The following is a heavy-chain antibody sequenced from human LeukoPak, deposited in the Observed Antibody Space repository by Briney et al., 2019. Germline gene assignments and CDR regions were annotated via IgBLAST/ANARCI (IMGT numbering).Heavy chain of an antibody. CDR2: IYHSGST. Sequence: SETLSLTCTVSGGSISSDYWSWIRQPPGKGLEWIGYIYHSGSTYYNPSLKSRVTISVDRSKNQFSLKLSSVTAADTAVYYCARVSSLGAFDIWGQGTMVTVSS. D-gene: IGHD6-6*01. CDR1: GGSISSDY. J-gene: IGHJ3*02. CDR3: ARVSSLGAFDI. V-gene: IGHV4-59*12.